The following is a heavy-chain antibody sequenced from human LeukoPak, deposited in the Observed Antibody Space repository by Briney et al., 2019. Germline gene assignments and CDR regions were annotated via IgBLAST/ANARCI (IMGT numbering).Heavy chain of an antibody. CDR1: GYTFTSYG. CDR2: ISAYNGNT. D-gene: IGHD3-10*01. Sequence: ASVKVSCKASGYTFTSYGISWVRQAPGQGLEWMGWISAYNGNTNYAQKLQGRVTMTTDTSTSTAYMELRSLRSDDTAVYYCARDRVVRGVIPPKFYYFDYWGQGTLVTVSS. V-gene: IGHV1-18*01. J-gene: IGHJ4*02. CDR3: ARDRVVRGVIPPKFYYFDY.